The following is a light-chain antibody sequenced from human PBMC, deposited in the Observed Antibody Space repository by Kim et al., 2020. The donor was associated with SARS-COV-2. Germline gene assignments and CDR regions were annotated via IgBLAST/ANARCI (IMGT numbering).Light chain of an antibody. J-gene: IGKJ2*01. Sequence: DIQLTQSPSSLSASVGDRVTITCRASQTVNYSLNWYQQKPGKAPKLLIYAASSLQSGVPSRFSGSGSATYFTLTISTLQPEDFATYYCQHSYDIPPYTFGRGTKLEIK. CDR1: QTVNYS. CDR2: AAS. V-gene: IGKV1-39*01. CDR3: QHSYDIPPYT.